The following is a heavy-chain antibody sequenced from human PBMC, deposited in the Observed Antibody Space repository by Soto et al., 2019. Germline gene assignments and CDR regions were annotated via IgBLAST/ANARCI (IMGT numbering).Heavy chain of an antibody. J-gene: IGHJ4*02. CDR2: IRSNAGST. CDR1: GFTFSSYA. D-gene: IGHD2-15*01. V-gene: IGHV3-64D*06. Sequence: GGSLRLSCSASGFTFSSYAMHWVRQAPGKGLEFVSSIRSNAGSTYHADSVKGRFTISRDNSKNTLYLQMTSLRAEDTAVYYCVKSPSPVVVVAYFDFWGQGTLVTVSS. CDR3: VKSPSPVVVVAYFDF.